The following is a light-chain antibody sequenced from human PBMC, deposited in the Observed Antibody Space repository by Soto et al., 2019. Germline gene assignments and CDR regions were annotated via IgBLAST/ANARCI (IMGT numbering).Light chain of an antibody. J-gene: IGKJ4*01. CDR1: QSISRH. V-gene: IGKV1-39*01. CDR2: GAS. CDR3: QQGYSTPLT. Sequence: DIQMTQPPSSLTASVGARVTITYRASQSISRHVNWYQQRPGKDPTLLIYGASNLQSGVPSRISGSGSGTDFTLTISSLQPEDFATYYCQQGYSTPLTFGGGTKVDIK.